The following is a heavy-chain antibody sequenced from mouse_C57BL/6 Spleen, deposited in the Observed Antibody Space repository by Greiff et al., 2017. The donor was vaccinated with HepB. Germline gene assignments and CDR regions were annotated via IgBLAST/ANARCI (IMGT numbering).Heavy chain of an antibody. J-gene: IGHJ2*01. Sequence: VQLQQPGAELVKPGASVKLSCKASGYTFTSYWMHWVKQRPGQGLEWIGMIHPNSGSTNYNEKFKSKATLTVDKSSSTAYMQLSSLTSEYSAVYYCAREDTTVVADYWGQGTTLTVSS. D-gene: IGHD1-1*01. CDR1: GYTFTSYW. V-gene: IGHV1-64*01. CDR2: IHPNSGST. CDR3: AREDTTVVADY.